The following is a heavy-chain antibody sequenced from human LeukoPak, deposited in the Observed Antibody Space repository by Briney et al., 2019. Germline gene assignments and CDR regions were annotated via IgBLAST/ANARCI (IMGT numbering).Heavy chain of an antibody. CDR1: GYTFTSYA. V-gene: IGHV1-69*06. Sequence: SVKVSCKASGYTFTSYAMNWVRQAPGQGLEWMGGIIPIFGTANYAQKFQGRVTITADKSTSTAYMELSSLRSEDTAVYYCARDFYDSSFDYWGQGTLVTVSS. J-gene: IGHJ4*02. CDR3: ARDFYDSSFDY. CDR2: IIPIFGTA. D-gene: IGHD3-22*01.